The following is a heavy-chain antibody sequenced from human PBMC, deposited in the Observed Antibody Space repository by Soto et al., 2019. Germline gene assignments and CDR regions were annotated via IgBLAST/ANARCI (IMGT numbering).Heavy chain of an antibody. CDR1: GFSFSSYA. D-gene: IGHD6-13*01. J-gene: IGHJ5*02. V-gene: IGHV3-30*18. Sequence: GGSLRLSCQTSGFSFSSYARHWVRQAPGKGLQWVGVLSYDGSHKFYGESVKGRFTISRDNSKNTLYLQMPSLTTEETGIYYGAKVAGVATGGTVGGLDPWGQGTLVTVSS. CDR3: AKVAGVATGGTVGGLDP. CDR2: LSYDGSHK.